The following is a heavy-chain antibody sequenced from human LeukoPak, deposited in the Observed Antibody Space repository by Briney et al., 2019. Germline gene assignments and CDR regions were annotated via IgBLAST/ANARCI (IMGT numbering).Heavy chain of an antibody. Sequence: PGGSLRLSCSASGFTFKSYAMHWVRQAPGKGLEYVSSINTNGANTYYADSVKGRFTISRDNSKNTLYLQMNSLRAEDTAVYYCARDDYYGPRSYYGMDVWGQGTTVTVSS. CDR1: GFTFKSYA. V-gene: IGHV3-64*04. CDR3: ARDDYYGPRSYYGMDV. CDR2: INTNGANT. J-gene: IGHJ6*02. D-gene: IGHD3-10*01.